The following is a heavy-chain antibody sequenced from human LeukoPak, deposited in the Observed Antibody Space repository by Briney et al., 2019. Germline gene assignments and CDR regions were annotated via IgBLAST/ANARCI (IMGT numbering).Heavy chain of an antibody. CDR3: ARDQSFVLRRYCDYGMDV. V-gene: IGHV1-18*01. CDR1: GYTFNNYG. CDR2: ISTYNGNT. Sequence: ASVKVSCKASGYTFNNYGIIWARQAPGQGLEWMGWISTYNGNTNYAQMVQGRVTMTTDTSTSTAYMELRSLRPDDTAVYYCARDQSFVLRRYCDYGMDVWGQGTTVTVSS. J-gene: IGHJ6*02. D-gene: IGHD3-3*02.